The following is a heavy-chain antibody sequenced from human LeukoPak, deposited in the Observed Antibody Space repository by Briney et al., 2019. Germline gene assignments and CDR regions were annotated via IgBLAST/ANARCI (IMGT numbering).Heavy chain of an antibody. CDR2: IYYSGST. CDR1: GGSFSGYY. CDR3: ARRYDSSGAGFDY. Sequence: SETLSLTCAVYGGSFSGYYWSWIRQHPGKGLEWIGYIYYSGSTYYNPSLKSRVTISVDTSKNQFSLKLSSVTAADTAVYYCARRYDSSGAGFDYWGQGTLVTVSS. V-gene: IGHV4-31*11. D-gene: IGHD3-22*01. J-gene: IGHJ4*02.